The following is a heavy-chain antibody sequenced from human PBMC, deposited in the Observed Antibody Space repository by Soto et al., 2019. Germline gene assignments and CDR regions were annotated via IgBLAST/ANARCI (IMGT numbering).Heavy chain of an antibody. V-gene: IGHV1-18*04. CDR3: ASITYYYDSSGPRYDAFDI. D-gene: IGHD3-22*01. CDR1: GYTFTGYY. CDR2: ISAYNGNT. J-gene: IGHJ3*02. Sequence: GASVKVSCKASGYTFTGYYMHWVRQAPGQGLEWMGWISAYNGNTNYAQKLQGRVTMTTDTSTSTAYMELRSLRSDETAVYYCASITYYYDSSGPRYDAFDIWGQGTMVTVSS.